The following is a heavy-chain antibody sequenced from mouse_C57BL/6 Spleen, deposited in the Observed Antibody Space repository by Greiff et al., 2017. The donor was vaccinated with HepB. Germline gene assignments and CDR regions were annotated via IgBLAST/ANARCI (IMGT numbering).Heavy chain of an antibody. CDR1: GYTFTDYE. Sequence: QVHVKQSGAELVRPGASVTLSCKASGYTFTDYEMHWVKQTPVHGLEWIGAIDPETGGTAYNQKFKGKAILTADKSSSTAYMELRSLTSEDSAVYYCTRKAHSYGSFAYWGQGTLVTVSA. CDR2: IDPETGGT. V-gene: IGHV1-15*01. CDR3: TRKAHSYGSFAY. D-gene: IGHD1-1*01. J-gene: IGHJ3*01.